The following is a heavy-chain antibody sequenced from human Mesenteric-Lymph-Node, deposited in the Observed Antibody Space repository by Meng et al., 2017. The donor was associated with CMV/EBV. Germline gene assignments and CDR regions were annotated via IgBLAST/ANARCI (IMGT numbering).Heavy chain of an antibody. Sequence: FDDYGMSWVRQAPGKGLEWVSGINWNGGSTGYADSVKGRFTISRDNAKNSLYLQMNSLRAEDTALYYCARSAVANVWFGELLSGVFDYWGQGTLVTVSS. CDR1: FDDYG. V-gene: IGHV3-20*03. D-gene: IGHD3-10*01. CDR2: INWNGGST. J-gene: IGHJ4*02. CDR3: ARSAVANVWFGELLSGVFDY.